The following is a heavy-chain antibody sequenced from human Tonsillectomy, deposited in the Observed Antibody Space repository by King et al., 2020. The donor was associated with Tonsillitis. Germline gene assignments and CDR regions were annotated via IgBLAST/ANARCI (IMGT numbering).Heavy chain of an antibody. CDR1: GFTFSSYA. D-gene: IGHD3-22*01. V-gene: IGHV3-23*04. J-gene: IGHJ4*02. CDR3: AKQHYYDSSGYNFDY. Sequence: VQLVESGGGLVPPGGSLRLSCAASGFTFSSYAMSWVRPAPGTGVEWVSAISGSGGSTYYADSVKGRFPISRANSKNTLYLPMNSLRAEDTAVYYCAKQHYYDSSGYNFDYWGQGTLVTVSS. CDR2: ISGSGGST.